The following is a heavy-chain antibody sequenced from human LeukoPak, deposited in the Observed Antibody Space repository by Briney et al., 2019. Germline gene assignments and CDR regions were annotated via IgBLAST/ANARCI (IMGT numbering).Heavy chain of an antibody. CDR1: GFTFSTYS. D-gene: IGHD6-13*01. CDR2: IKEDGSEK. V-gene: IGHV3-7*03. Sequence: GGSLRLSCAASGFTFSTYSMSWVRQAPGKGLEWVASIKEDGSEKFYVDSVKGRFTISRDNAKKSLFLHMNSLRAEDTAVYYCARERGAAANNWFDPWGQGTLVTVSS. CDR3: ARERGAAANNWFDP. J-gene: IGHJ5*02.